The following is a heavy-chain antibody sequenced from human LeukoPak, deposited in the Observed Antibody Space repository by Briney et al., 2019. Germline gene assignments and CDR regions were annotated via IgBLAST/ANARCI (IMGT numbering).Heavy chain of an antibody. V-gene: IGHV4-4*02. J-gene: IGHJ4*02. CDR1: GGSINTDNW. CDR2: VHPSGST. D-gene: IGHD1-26*01. Sequence: SETLSLTCAVSGGSINTDNWWTWVRQPPGKGLEWIGEVHPSGSTNYNPSLKSRVTISVDTSKNQFSLKLSSVTAADAAVYYCARASVGALGYWGQGTLVTASS. CDR3: ARASVGALGY.